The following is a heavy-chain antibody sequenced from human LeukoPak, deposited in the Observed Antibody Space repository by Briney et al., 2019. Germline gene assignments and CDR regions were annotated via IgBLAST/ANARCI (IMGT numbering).Heavy chain of an antibody. CDR2: INRSGST. D-gene: IGHD1-26*01. V-gene: IGHV4-34*01. CDR1: GGSFSGYY. CDR3: ARAGATAWFDP. J-gene: IGHJ5*02. Sequence: SETLSLTCAVYGGSFSGYYWSWIRQPPGNGLEWIGEINRSGSTNYNPSLKSRVTISVDTSKNQFSLKLSSVTAADTAVYYCARAGATAWFDPWGQGTLVTVSS.